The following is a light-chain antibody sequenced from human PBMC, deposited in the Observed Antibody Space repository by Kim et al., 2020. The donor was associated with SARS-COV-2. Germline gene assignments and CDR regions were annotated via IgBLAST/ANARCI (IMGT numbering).Light chain of an antibody. CDR3: SSYAGSNNLV. CDR2: EVT. Sequence: QSALTQPPSASGSPGQSVTISCTGTSSDVGGYNFVSWYQQHPGKAPKLMIYEVTKRPSGVPDRFSGSKSDNTAFLTVSGLRAEDEADYYCSSYAGSNNLVFGGGTQLTVL. CDR1: SSDVGGYNF. V-gene: IGLV2-8*01. J-gene: IGLJ3*02.